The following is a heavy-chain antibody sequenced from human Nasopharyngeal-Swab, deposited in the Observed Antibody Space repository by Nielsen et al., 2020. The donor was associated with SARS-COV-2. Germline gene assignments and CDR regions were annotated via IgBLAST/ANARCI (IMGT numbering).Heavy chain of an antibody. CDR3: ARDSGPEIWQWLAYYFDY. CDR2: ISSSSSYI. CDR1: GFTFSSYS. J-gene: IGHJ4*02. V-gene: IGHV3-21*01. Sequence: GASLKISCAASGFTFSSYSMNWVRQAPGKGLEWVSSISSSSSYIYYADSVKGRFTISRDNAKNSLYLQMNSLRAEDTAVYYCARDSGPEIWQWLAYYFDYWGQGTLVTVSS. D-gene: IGHD6-19*01.